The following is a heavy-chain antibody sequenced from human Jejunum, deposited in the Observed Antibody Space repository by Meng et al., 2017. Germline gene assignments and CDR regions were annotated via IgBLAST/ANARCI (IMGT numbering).Heavy chain of an antibody. CDR2: IYWHDDR. J-gene: IGHJ4*02. CDR3: SHRPAHYDYGGNGFDH. CDR1: GFSLTTSGVG. Sequence: SGPTLVKPTDTLTLTCTFSGFSLTTSGVGVGWIRQPPGKPLEWLAVIYWHDDRRYSPSLTTRLSITKDTSKNLVFLTMTNMDPVDTATYFCSHRPAHYDYGGNGFDHWGQGTLVTVSS. V-gene: IGHV2-5*01. D-gene: IGHD4-23*01.